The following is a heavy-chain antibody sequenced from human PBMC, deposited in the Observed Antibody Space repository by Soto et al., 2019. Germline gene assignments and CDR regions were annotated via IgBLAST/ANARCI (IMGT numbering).Heavy chain of an antibody. CDR1: GFTFSDAW. J-gene: IGHJ5*02. V-gene: IGHV3-15*07. CDR3: TTLCPS. Sequence: EVRLVESGGGLVKPGGSLSLSCAASGFTFSDAWMNWVRQAPGKGLEWVGHVTTKTDGETTEYAAFVKGRFSISRDDSTNTLFRQMTSLETDDTAMYSCTTLCPSWGQGTLVTVSS. CDR2: VTTKTDGETT.